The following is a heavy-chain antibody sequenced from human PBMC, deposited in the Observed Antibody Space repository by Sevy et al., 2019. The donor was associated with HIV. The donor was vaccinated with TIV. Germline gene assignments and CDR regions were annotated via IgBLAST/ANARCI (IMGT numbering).Heavy chain of an antibody. Sequence: GGSLRLSCAASGFTFSSYWMHWVRQAPGKGLVWASRINSDGSSTSYADSVKGRFTISRDNAKNTLYLQMNSLRAEDTAVYYCASSKGDYYYGSGSLHADYWGQGTLVTVSS. V-gene: IGHV3-74*01. CDR1: GFTFSSYW. J-gene: IGHJ4*02. CDR3: ASSKGDYYYGSGSLHADY. CDR2: INSDGSST. D-gene: IGHD3-10*01.